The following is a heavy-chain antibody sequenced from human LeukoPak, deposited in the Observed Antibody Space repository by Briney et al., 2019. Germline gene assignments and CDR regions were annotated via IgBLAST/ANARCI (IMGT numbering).Heavy chain of an antibody. CDR3: ARDQRYYDILTGYTQTNYFDY. CDR1: GGSFSGYY. CDR2: IYYSGST. J-gene: IGHJ4*02. Sequence: SETLSLTCAVYGGSFSGYYWSWIRQPPGKGLEWIGCIYYSGSTSYNPSLKSRVTISVDTSKNQFSLKLSSVTAADTAVYYCARDQRYYDILTGYTQTNYFDYSGQGTLVTVSS. V-gene: IGHV4-59*01. D-gene: IGHD3-9*01.